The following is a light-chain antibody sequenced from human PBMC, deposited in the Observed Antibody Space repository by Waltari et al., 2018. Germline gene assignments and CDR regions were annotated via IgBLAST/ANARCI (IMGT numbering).Light chain of an antibody. Sequence: QLVLTPSPSASASLGASVKLTCTLSSGHSNFAIAWHQQQPEKGLRYLMKLRSDGGHIKGGGIADRFAGSSPVPERYLTISSIQSEDESDYYCQTWGTGMQVVGGGTKLTVL. CDR3: QTWGTGMQV. V-gene: IGLV4-69*01. CDR1: SGHSNFA. J-gene: IGLJ2*01. CDR2: LRSDGGH.